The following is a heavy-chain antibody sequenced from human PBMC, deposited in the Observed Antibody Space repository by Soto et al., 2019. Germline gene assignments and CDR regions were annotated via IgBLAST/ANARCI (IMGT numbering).Heavy chain of an antibody. V-gene: IGHV4-34*01. CDR3: ARGKAIFGVVIKANWFDP. J-gene: IGHJ5*02. Sequence: SETLSLTCAVYGGSFSGYYWSWIRQPPGKGLEWIGEINHSGSTNYNPSLKSRVTISVDPSKNQFSLKLSSVTAADTAVYYCARGKAIFGVVIKANWFDPWGQGTLVTVSS. CDR2: INHSGST. D-gene: IGHD3-3*01. CDR1: GGSFSGYY.